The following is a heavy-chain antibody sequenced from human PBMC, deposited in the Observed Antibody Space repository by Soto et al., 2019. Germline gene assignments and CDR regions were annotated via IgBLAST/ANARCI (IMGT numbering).Heavy chain of an antibody. D-gene: IGHD5-18*01. Sequence: QVQLQQWGAGLLKPSETLSLTCAVYGGSFSGYYWSWIRQPPGKGPEWIGEINHSGSTNYNPSLKSRVTISVDTSKNQFSLKLSSVTAADTAVYYCARYTADIVGGAFDIWGQGTMVTVSS. V-gene: IGHV4-34*01. CDR3: ARYTADIVGGAFDI. J-gene: IGHJ3*02. CDR1: GGSFSGYY. CDR2: INHSGST.